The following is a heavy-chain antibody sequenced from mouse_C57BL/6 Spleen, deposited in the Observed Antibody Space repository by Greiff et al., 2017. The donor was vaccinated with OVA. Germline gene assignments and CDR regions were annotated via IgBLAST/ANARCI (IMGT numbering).Heavy chain of an antibody. J-gene: IGHJ1*03. CDR3: ARSLYYGSSPWYFDV. V-gene: IGHV1-26*01. CDR1: GYTFTDYY. Sequence: VQLQQSGPELVKPGASVKISCKASGYTFTDYYMNWVKQSHGKSLEWIGDINPNNGGTSYNQKFKGKATLTVDKSSSTAYMELRSLTSEDSAVYYCARSLYYGSSPWYFDVWGTGTTVTVSS. D-gene: IGHD1-1*01. CDR2: INPNNGGT.